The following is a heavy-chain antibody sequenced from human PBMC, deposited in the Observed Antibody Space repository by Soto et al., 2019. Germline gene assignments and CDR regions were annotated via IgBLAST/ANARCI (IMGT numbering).Heavy chain of an antibody. D-gene: IGHD3-22*01. V-gene: IGHV3-72*01. CDR3: ARGSTMIEQYLRYYYYYGLDV. CDR2: TRNKANSYTT. Sequence: PGGSLRLSCAASGFTFSDHYMDWVRQAPGKGLEWVGRTRNKANSYTTEYAASVKGRFIISRDDSKNSLYLRMNSLKTEDTAVYYCARGSTMIEQYLRYYYYYGLDVWGHGTTVTVSS. CDR1: GFTFSDHY. J-gene: IGHJ6*02.